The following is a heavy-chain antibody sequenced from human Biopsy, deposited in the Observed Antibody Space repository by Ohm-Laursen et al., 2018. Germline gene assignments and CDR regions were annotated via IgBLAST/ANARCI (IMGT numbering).Heavy chain of an antibody. Sequence: SSVKVSCKVSGGTFSSYAITRVRQAPGQGLEWMGGIIPVVGTTHYARKFQGRVTITADESTNTAYMELNSLRSEDTAAYFCARGAVTISGEAAHYYPLDVWGLGTTVTVSS. CDR3: ARGAVTISGEAAHYYPLDV. J-gene: IGHJ6*02. V-gene: IGHV1-69*01. CDR1: GGTFSSYA. CDR2: IIPVVGTT. D-gene: IGHD3-3*01.